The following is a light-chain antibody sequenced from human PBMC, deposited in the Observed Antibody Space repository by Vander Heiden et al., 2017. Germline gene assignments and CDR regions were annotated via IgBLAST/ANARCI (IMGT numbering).Light chain of an antibody. V-gene: IGLV1-40*01. CDR3: QSYDSSLSGVI. CDR2: GNS. J-gene: IGLJ2*01. CDR1: SSNIGTGYD. Sequence: QSVLPQPPSVSGAPGQRVTISCTGSSSNIGTGYDVHWYQHLPGTAPKLLIYGNSNRPSGVPDRFSGSKSGTSASLAITGLQAEDEADYYCQSYDSSLSGVIFGGGTKLTVL.